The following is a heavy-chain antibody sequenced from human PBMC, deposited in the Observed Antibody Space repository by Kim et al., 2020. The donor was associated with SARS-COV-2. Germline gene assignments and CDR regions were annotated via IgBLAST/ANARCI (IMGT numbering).Heavy chain of an antibody. Sequence: SETLSLTCTVSGASISTYYWSWIRQPPEKGLEYIGYVHFSGRSYYNPSLNNRVTMSVDTSKNQFSLKVTSVTAADTAMYYCVRHSLEQLERRRGYYTYPMVVWGRGATVVVSS. CDR2: VHFSGRS. D-gene: IGHD6-25*01. CDR3: VRHSLEQLERRRGYYTYPMVV. V-gene: IGHV4-59*08. CDR1: GASISTYY. J-gene: IGHJ6*02.